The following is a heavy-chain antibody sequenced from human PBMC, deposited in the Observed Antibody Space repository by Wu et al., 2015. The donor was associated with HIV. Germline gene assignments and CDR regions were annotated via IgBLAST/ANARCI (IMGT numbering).Heavy chain of an antibody. J-gene: IGHJ6*03. CDR2: IIPIFGTA. CDR3: ARALPSVRYYYYYMDV. Sequence: VQLVQSGAEVKKPGSSVKLSCKASGGTFSSFSINWVRQAPGQGLEWTGGIIPIFGTANYAQKFQGRVTITADESTSTAYMELSSLRSEDTAVYYCARALPSVRYYYYYMDVWGKGTTVTVSS. V-gene: IGHV1-69*12. CDR1: GGTFSSFS.